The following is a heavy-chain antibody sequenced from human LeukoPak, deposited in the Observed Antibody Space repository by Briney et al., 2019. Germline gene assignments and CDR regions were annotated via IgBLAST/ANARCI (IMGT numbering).Heavy chain of an antibody. D-gene: IGHD5-12*01. J-gene: IGHJ6*03. CDR3: AKDTVKVTTIRRVPHYMDV. CDR1: GFTFSSYA. V-gene: IGHV3-23*01. Sequence: GSLRLSCAASGFTFSSYAMSRVRQAPGKGLEWVSTISGSGGSTYYADSVKGRFTISRDNSKNTLSLQMNSLRAEDTAVYYCAKDTVKVTTIRRVPHYMDVWGKGTTVTISS. CDR2: ISGSGGST.